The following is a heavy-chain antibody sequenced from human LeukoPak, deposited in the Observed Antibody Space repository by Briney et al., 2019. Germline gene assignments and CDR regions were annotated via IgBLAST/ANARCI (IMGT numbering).Heavy chain of an antibody. V-gene: IGHV3-74*01. CDR2: INSDGSST. J-gene: IGHJ6*02. CDR1: GFTFSSYW. D-gene: IGHD5-18*01. CDR3: ARADAAMVDGMDV. Sequence: GGSLRLSCAASGFTFSSYWMHLVRQAPGKGLVWVSRINSDGSSTSYADSVKGRFTISRDNAKNTLYLQMNSLRAEDTAVYYCARADAAMVDGMDVWGQGTTVTVSS.